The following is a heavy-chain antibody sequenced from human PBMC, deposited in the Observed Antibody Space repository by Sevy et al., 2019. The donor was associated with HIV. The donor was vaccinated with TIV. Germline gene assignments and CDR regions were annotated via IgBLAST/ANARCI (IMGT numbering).Heavy chain of an antibody. Sequence: GGSLRLSCAASEFTVSSNCMSWVRQAPGKGLEWVPVIYSGGSTYYADSVKGRFTISRDNSKNTLYLQMNSLRAEDTAVYYCARDLGGSYGYWGQGTLVTVSS. CDR3: ARDLGGSYGY. J-gene: IGHJ4*02. CDR2: IYSGGST. CDR1: EFTVSSNC. D-gene: IGHD1-26*01. V-gene: IGHV3-53*01.